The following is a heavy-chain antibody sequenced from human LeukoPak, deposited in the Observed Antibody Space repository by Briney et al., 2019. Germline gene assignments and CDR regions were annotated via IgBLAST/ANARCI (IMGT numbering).Heavy chain of an antibody. CDR1: GFTFSAYY. Sequence: GGSLRLSCAASGFTFSAYYMSWIRQAPGKGLEWVSYISSSGSTIYYADSVKGRFTISRDNAKNSLYLQMNSLRAEDTAVYYCARAAPDYTYMDVWGKGTTVTVSS. J-gene: IGHJ6*03. CDR2: ISSSGSTI. V-gene: IGHV3-11*01. CDR3: ARAAPDYTYMDV. D-gene: IGHD6-6*01.